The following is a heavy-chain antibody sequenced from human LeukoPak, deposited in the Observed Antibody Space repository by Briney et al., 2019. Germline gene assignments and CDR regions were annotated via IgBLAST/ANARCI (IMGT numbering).Heavy chain of an antibody. CDR3: AKDGGTHFDH. CDR1: GFTFSSYE. D-gene: IGHD1-26*01. CDR2: NSSSGSTI. V-gene: IGHV3-48*03. Sequence: GGSLRLSCAASGFTFSSYEMNWVRQAPGKGLEWVSCNSSSGSTIYYADSVKGRFTISRDNAKNSLYLQMNSLRAEDTAVYYCAKDGGTHFDHWGQGTLVTVSS. J-gene: IGHJ4*02.